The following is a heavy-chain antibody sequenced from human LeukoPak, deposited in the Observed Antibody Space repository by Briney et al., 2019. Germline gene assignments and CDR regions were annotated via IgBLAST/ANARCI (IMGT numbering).Heavy chain of an antibody. D-gene: IGHD3-9*01. Sequence: GGSLRLSCAASGFTFSSYWMNWVRQAPGKGLVWVSRIASDGSSTTYADSVKGRFSISRDNAKNTLYLQMNSLRAEDTAVYYCAKAVRYFDWLLSTPFDYWGQGTLVTVSS. V-gene: IGHV3-74*01. CDR3: AKAVRYFDWLLSTPFDY. CDR1: GFTFSSYW. CDR2: IASDGSST. J-gene: IGHJ4*02.